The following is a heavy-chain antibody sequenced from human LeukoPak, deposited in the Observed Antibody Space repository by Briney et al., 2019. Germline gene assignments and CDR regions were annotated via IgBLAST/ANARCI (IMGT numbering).Heavy chain of an antibody. CDR2: IYYSGST. J-gene: IGHJ5*02. V-gene: IGHV4-59*12. CDR1: GGSISSYY. CDR3: ARRGRITIFGVEPTNWFDP. D-gene: IGHD3-3*01. Sequence: PSETLSLTCTVSGGSISSYYWSWIRQPPGKGLEWIGYIYYSGSTNYNPSLKSRVTISVDTSKNQFSLKLSSVTAADTAAYYCARRGRITIFGVEPTNWFDPWGQGTLVTVSS.